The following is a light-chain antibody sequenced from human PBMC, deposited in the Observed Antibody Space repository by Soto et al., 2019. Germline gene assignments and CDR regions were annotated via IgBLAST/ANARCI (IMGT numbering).Light chain of an antibody. CDR1: QDVSTN. Sequence: EVVMTQSPATLSVSPGERATLSCRASQDVSTNVAWFQQKFGQAPRLLIYAASTRATGLPARFSGSASGSDFTLTISSLEAEDFAVYYCQQRSIWPLTFGQGTRLEIK. CDR2: AAS. V-gene: IGKV3-11*01. J-gene: IGKJ5*01. CDR3: QQRSIWPLT.